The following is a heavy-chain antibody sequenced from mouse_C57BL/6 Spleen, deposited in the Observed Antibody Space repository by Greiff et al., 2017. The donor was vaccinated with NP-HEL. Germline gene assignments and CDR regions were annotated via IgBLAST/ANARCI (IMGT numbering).Heavy chain of an antibody. Sequence: QDQLQQPGAELVKPGASVKMSCKASGYTFTSYWITWVKQRPGQGLEWIGDIYPGSGSTNYNEKFKSKATLTVDTSSSTAYMQRSSLTSEDSAVYYCARTTVVRYAMDYWGQGTSVTVSS. V-gene: IGHV1-55*01. CDR1: GYTFTSYW. CDR3: ARTTVVRYAMDY. CDR2: IYPGSGST. J-gene: IGHJ4*01. D-gene: IGHD1-1*01.